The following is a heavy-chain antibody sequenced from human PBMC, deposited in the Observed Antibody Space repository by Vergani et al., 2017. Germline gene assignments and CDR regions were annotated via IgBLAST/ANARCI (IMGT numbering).Heavy chain of an antibody. V-gene: IGHV3-7*04. CDR2: IKQDGSEK. Sequence: EVQLVESGGGLVQPGGFLRLSCAASGFTFSSSWMSWVRQAPGKGLEWVAKIKQDGSEKSYVDSVKGRFAISRDNAKNSLYLQMNILRAEDTAVYYCARVGDTAMVEDYYYGMDVWGQGTTVTVSS. CDR3: ARVGDTAMVEDYYYGMDV. J-gene: IGHJ6*02. D-gene: IGHD5-18*01. CDR1: GFTFSSSW.